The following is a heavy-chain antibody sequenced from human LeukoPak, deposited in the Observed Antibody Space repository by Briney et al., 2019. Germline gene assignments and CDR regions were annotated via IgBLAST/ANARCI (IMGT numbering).Heavy chain of an antibody. D-gene: IGHD6-19*01. CDR1: GFTFSSYA. V-gene: IGHV3-30-3*01. Sequence: PGGSLRLSCAASGFTFSSYAMHWVRQAPGKGLEWVAVISYDGSNKYYADSVKGRFTISRDNSKNTLYLQMNSLRAEDTAVYYCARDGSIAVAGTFDYWGQGTLVTVSS. CDR2: ISYDGSNK. CDR3: ARDGSIAVAGTFDY. J-gene: IGHJ4*02.